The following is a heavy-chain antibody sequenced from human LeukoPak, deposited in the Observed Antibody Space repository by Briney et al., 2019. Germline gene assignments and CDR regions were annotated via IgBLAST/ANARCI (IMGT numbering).Heavy chain of an antibody. D-gene: IGHD3-22*01. J-gene: IGHJ4*02. CDR2: ISSSSSYI. Sequence: GGSLRLSCAASGFSFRSYTMNWVRQAPGKGLEWVSSISSSSSYIYYADSVKGRFTISRDNAKNSLYLQMNSLRAEDTAVYYCARGYYYDSSGYYYDFDYWGQGTLVTVSS. CDR1: GFSFRSYT. V-gene: IGHV3-21*01. CDR3: ARGYYYDSSGYYYDFDY.